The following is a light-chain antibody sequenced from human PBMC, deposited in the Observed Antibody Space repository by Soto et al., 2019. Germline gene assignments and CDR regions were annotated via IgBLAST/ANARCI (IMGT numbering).Light chain of an antibody. J-gene: IGKJ5*01. CDR1: QSVSSN. Sequence: EIVMTQSPATLSVSPGERVTLSCRASQSVSSNLAWYQQKPGQAPRLLIYGASTRATGIPARFSGSGPGTEFTLTIRSLQSEDFAVYYCQQYNSWPLTFGQGTRLEI. CDR3: QQYNSWPLT. CDR2: GAS. V-gene: IGKV3-15*01.